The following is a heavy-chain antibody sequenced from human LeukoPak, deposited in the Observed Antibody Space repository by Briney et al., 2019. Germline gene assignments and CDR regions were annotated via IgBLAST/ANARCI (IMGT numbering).Heavy chain of an antibody. D-gene: IGHD3-9*01. CDR1: GYTLTELS. CDR3: AAGRILRYFDYFDY. Sequence: ASVKVSCKVSGYTLTELSMHWVRQAPGKGLEWMGGFDPEDGETIYAQKFQGRVTVTEDTSTDTAYMELSSLRSEDTAVYYCAAGRILRYFDYFDYWGQGTLVPSPQ. V-gene: IGHV1-24*01. CDR2: FDPEDGET. J-gene: IGHJ4*02.